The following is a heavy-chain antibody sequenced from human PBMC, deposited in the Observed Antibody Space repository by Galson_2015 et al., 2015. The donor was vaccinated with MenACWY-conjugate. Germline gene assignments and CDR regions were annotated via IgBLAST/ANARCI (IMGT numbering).Heavy chain of an antibody. V-gene: IGHV3-48*04. J-gene: IGHJ4*02. CDR2: IGNSGSPI. Sequence: ALRLSCAASGFTLMSYNMNWVRQAPGKGLEWISFIGNSGSPIYYADSVKGRFTISRDNAKNSLFLHMNSLRAEDTAVYYCARGTYRSGSSIWVQGTLVTVSS. CDR1: GFTLMSYN. D-gene: IGHD6-19*01. CDR3: ARGTYRSGSSI.